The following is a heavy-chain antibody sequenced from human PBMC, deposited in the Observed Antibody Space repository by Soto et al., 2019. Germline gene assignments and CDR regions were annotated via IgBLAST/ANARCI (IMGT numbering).Heavy chain of an antibody. V-gene: IGHV3-53*01. CDR2: TYSGGTT. Sequence: EVQLVESGGGLIQPGGSLRLSCAASGFTVSSNYMSWVRQAPGKGLEWVSVTYSGGTTYYADSVKGRFTISRDNSKNTRYLQMNSLGAEDTAVYYCARGPHYSNLDYWGQGTLVTVSS. CDR3: ARGPHYSNLDY. CDR1: GFTVSSNY. J-gene: IGHJ4*02. D-gene: IGHD4-4*01.